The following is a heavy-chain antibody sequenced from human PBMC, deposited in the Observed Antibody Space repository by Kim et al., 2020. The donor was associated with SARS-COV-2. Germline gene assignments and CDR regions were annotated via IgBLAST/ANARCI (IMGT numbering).Heavy chain of an antibody. J-gene: IGHJ6*02. D-gene: IGHD3-3*01. CDR3: ATQGHWTQNYYGMDV. V-gene: IGHV3-30*03. Sequence: GGSLRLSCAASGFTFSSYGMHWVRQAPGKGLEWVAVISYDGSNKYYADSVKGRFTISRDNSKNTLYLQMNSLRAEDTAVYYCATQGHWTQNYYGMDVWG. CDR2: ISYDGSNK. CDR1: GFTFSSYG.